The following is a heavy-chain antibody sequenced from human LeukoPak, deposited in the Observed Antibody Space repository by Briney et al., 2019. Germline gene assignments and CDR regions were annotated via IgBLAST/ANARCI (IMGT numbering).Heavy chain of an antibody. Sequence: QPGGSLRLSCAASGFTFSSYGMSWVRQAPGKGLEWVSAISGSGGSTYYADSVKGRFTISRDNSKNTMYLHMNSLRAEDTALYFCARDERSIQFNFWGQGTLVTVSS. V-gene: IGHV3-23*01. D-gene: IGHD5-24*01. CDR1: GFTFSSYG. J-gene: IGHJ4*02. CDR2: ISGSGGST. CDR3: ARDERSIQFNF.